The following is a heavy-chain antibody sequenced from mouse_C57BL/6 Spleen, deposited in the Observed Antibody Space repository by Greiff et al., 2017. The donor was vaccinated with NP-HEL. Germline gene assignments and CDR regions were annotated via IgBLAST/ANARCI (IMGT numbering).Heavy chain of an antibody. CDR2: INPNNGGT. Sequence: EVQLQQSGPELVKPGASVKISCKASGYTFTDYYMNWVKQSHGKSLEWIGDINPNNGGTSYNQKFKGKATLTVDKSSSTAYMELRSLTSEDSAVYYCASPSSERYFDDWGQGTTLTVSS. CDR1: GYTFTDYY. D-gene: IGHD6-1*01. CDR3: ASPSSERYFDD. V-gene: IGHV1-26*01. J-gene: IGHJ2*01.